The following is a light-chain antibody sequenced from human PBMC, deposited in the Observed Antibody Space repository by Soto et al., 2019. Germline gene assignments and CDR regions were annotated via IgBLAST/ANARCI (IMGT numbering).Light chain of an antibody. J-gene: IGKJ1*01. CDR3: QQSRA. CDR1: QSISSY. Sequence: DIPMTQSPSSLSASVGDRVTITCRASQSISSYLNWYQQKPGKAPKLLIYAASSLQSGVPSRFSGSGSGTDFTLTISSLQPEDFATYYCQQSRAFGQGTKVEIK. V-gene: IGKV1-39*01. CDR2: AAS.